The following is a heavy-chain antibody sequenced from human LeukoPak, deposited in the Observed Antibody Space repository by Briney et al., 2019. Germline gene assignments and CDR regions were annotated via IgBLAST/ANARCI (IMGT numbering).Heavy chain of an antibody. V-gene: IGHV3-21*01. CDR2: ISSSSLYI. J-gene: IGHJ3*02. CDR1: GFTFSSYS. CDR3: ARDPPTDAFDI. Sequence: PGESLRLSCAASGFTFSSYSMNWVRQAPGKGLEWVSSISSSSLYIYYADSVKGRFTISRDNAKNSLYLQTNSLRAEDTAVYYCARDPPTDAFDIWGQGTMVTVSS.